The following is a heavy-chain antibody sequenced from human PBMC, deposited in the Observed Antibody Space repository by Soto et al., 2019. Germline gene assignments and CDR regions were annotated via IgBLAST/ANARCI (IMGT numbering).Heavy chain of an antibody. Sequence: EVQLVESGGGLIQPGGSLRLSCAASGFTVSSNYMSWVRQAPGKGLEWVSVIYSGGSTYYADSVKGRFTTSRDNSKNTLYLQMNSPRAEDTAVYYCARDLRTLYGMDVWGQGTTVTVSS. CDR1: GFTVSSNY. CDR3: ARDLRTLYGMDV. V-gene: IGHV3-53*01. J-gene: IGHJ6*02. CDR2: IYSGGST.